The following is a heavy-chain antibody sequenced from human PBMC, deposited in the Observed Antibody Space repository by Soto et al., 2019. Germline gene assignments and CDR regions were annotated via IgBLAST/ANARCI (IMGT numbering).Heavy chain of an antibody. CDR1: GYTFTNYD. D-gene: IGHD3-3*01. V-gene: IGHV1-8*01. CDR3: ARCPITIFGVFKGGGMDV. Sequence: ASGKVSCKASGYTFTNYDINWVRQATGQGLEWMGWMNPNSGNTGYAQKFQGRITMTRDTSISTAYMELSSLRSEDTAVYYCARCPITIFGVFKGGGMDVWG. CDR2: MNPNSGNT. J-gene: IGHJ6*02.